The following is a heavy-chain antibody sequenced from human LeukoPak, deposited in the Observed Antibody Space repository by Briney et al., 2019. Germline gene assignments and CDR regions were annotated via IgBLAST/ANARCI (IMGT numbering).Heavy chain of an antibody. CDR1: GFTFSSYA. CDR2: ISYDGNIK. V-gene: IGHV3-30*04. D-gene: IGHD4-23*01. Sequence: GRSLRLSCAASGFTFSSYAMHWVRQAPGKGLEWVAVISYDGNIKYYTDSVKGRFTISRDNSKNTLYLQMNSLRAEDTAVYYCARLPLDDYGGNPFFDYWGQGTLVTVSS. J-gene: IGHJ4*02. CDR3: ARLPLDDYGGNPFFDY.